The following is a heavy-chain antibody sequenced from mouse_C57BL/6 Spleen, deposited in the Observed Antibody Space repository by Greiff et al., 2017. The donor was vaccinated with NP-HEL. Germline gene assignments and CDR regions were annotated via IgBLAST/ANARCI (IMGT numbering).Heavy chain of an antibody. Sequence: QVQLQQSGAELVKPGASVKMSCKASGYTFTSYWITWVKQRPGQGLEWIGDIYPGSGSTNYNEKFKSKATLTVDTSSSTAYMQLSSLTSEDSAVYYCAQNYYGSSLYYFDYWGQGTTLTVSS. CDR3: AQNYYGSSLYYFDY. D-gene: IGHD1-1*01. CDR1: GYTFTSYW. CDR2: IYPGSGST. J-gene: IGHJ2*01. V-gene: IGHV1-55*01.